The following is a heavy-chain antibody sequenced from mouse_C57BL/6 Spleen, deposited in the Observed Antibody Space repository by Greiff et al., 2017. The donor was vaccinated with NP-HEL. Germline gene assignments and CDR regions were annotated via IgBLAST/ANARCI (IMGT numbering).Heavy chain of an antibody. Sequence: VQLQQSGAELVRPGASVKLSCTASGFNIKDDYMHWVKQRPEQGLEWIGWIDPENGDTEYASKFQGKATITADTSSNTAYLQLSSLTSEDTAVYYCTLRQLRLRGYFDYWGQGTTLTVSS. CDR1: GFNIKDDY. V-gene: IGHV14-4*01. CDR3: TLRQLRLRGYFDY. CDR2: IDPENGDT. J-gene: IGHJ2*01. D-gene: IGHD3-2*02.